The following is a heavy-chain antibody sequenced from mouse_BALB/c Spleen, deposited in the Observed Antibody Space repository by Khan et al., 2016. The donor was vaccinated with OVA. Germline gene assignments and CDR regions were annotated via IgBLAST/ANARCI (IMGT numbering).Heavy chain of an antibody. J-gene: IGHJ3*01. CDR3: ARGGMGGLFAY. Sequence: EVQLQQSGPELVKPGTSVKIPCKASGYTFTDYSMDWVKQSHGKSLEWIGYINPNNGGTNYNQNFKGKATLTVDKSSNTAYMELRSLTSEDTGVYYCARGGMGGLFAYWRQGTLVPVSA. D-gene: IGHD3-3*01. V-gene: IGHV1-18*01. CDR2: INPNNGGT. CDR1: GYTFTDYS.